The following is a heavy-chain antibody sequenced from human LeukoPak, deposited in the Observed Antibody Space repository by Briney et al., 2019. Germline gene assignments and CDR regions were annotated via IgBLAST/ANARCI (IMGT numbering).Heavy chain of an antibody. Sequence: SGGSLRLSCAASGFTFSSYGMHWVRQAPGKGLEWVAFIRYDGSNKYYADSVKGRFTISRDNSKNTLYLQMNSLRAEDTAVYYCAKDGILIYGDYHIDYWGQGTLVTVSS. CDR3: AKDGILIYGDYHIDY. J-gene: IGHJ4*02. CDR2: IRYDGSNK. V-gene: IGHV3-30*02. D-gene: IGHD4-17*01. CDR1: GFTFSSYG.